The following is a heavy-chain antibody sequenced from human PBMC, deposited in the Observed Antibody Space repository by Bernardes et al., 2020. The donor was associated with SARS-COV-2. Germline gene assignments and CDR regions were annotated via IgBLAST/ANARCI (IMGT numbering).Heavy chain of an antibody. CDR3: ARGGVLMVYAKDWWFDP. J-gene: IGHJ5*02. V-gene: IGHV4-34*01. Sequence: SETLSLTCAVYGGSFSGYYWSWIRQPPGKGLEWIGEINHSGSTNYNPSLKSRVTISVDTSKNQFSLKLSSVTAADTAVYYCARGGVLMVYAKDWWFDPWGQGTLVTVSS. CDR2: INHSGST. D-gene: IGHD2-8*01. CDR1: GGSFSGYY.